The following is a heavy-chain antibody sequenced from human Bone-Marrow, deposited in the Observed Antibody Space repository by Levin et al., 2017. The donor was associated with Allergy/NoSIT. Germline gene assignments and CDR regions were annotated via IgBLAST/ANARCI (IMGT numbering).Heavy chain of an antibody. CDR2: VSYSGIT. J-gene: IGHJ3*02. CDR1: GGSISSGVYF. Sequence: SETLSLTCTVSGGSISSGVYFWSWIRQLPGKGLEWIGYVSYSGITFYNQSLKSRIAISADTSKNLFSLNLSSVTAADTAVYYFAGGITVFGVVLAVNDAFDIWGQGTMVTVSS. V-gene: IGHV4-31*03. CDR3: AGGITVFGVVLAVNDAFDI. D-gene: IGHD3-3*01.